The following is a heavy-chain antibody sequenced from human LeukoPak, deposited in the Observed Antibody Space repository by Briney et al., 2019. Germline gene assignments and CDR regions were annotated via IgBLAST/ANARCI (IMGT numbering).Heavy chain of an antibody. CDR3: ARGRGGFGYYYGSGSYLRDGNWFDP. CDR1: GYTFISYD. Sequence: ASVKVSCKASGYTFISYDINWVRQATGQGLEWMGWMNPNSGNTGYEQMFQGRVTMTRNTSISTAYMELSSLRSEDTAVYYCARGRGGFGYYYGSGSYLRDGNWFDPWGQGTLVTVSS. V-gene: IGHV1-8*01. CDR2: MNPNSGNT. D-gene: IGHD3-10*01. J-gene: IGHJ5*02.